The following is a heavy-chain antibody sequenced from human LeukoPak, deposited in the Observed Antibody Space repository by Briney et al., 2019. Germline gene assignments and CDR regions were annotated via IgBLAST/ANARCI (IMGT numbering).Heavy chain of an antibody. J-gene: IGHJ4*02. CDR3: ARADSHSNPGKFDY. CDR2: ISSSSSYI. V-gene: IGHV3-21*01. CDR1: GFTFSSYS. D-gene: IGHD4-11*01. Sequence: GGSLRLSCAASGFTFSSYSMNWVRQAPGKGLEWVSSISSSSSYIYYADSVKGRFTISRDNAKNSLYLQMNSLRAEDTAVYYCARADSHSNPGKFDYWGQGTLVTVSS.